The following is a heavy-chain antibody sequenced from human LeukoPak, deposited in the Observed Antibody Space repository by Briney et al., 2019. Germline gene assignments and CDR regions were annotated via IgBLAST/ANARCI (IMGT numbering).Heavy chain of an antibody. CDR3: ARRDSLVVPAAHYYYYYYMDV. J-gene: IGHJ6*03. V-gene: IGHV4-39*01. Sequence: PSETLSLTCTVSGGSISSSSYYWGWIRQPPGKGLEWIGSIYYSGSTYYNPSLKSRVTISVDTSKNQFSLKLSSVTAADTAVYYCARRDSLVVPAAHYYYYYYMDVWGKGTTVTVSS. D-gene: IGHD2-2*01. CDR1: GGSISSSSYY. CDR2: IYYSGST.